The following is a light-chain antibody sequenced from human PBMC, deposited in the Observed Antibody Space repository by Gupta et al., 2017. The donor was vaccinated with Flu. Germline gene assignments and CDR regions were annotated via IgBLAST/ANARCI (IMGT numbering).Light chain of an antibody. CDR3: QHSDSTPQI. Sequence: DIQMTQSPSSLSASVGDRVTITCRASQSISSYLNWYQQKPGKAPKLLIYAASSLQSGVPSRFSGSGSGTDFTLTISSLQPEDFATYYCQHSDSTPQIFGQGTKVEIK. J-gene: IGKJ2*01. V-gene: IGKV1-39*01. CDR1: QSISSY. CDR2: AAS.